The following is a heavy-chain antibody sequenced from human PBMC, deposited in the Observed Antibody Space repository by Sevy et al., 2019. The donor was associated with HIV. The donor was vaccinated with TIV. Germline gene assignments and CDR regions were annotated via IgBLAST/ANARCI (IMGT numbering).Heavy chain of an antibody. V-gene: IGHV3-9*01. D-gene: IGHD3-10*01. CDR3: VKGTMVAIIVLYDPLDI. J-gene: IGHJ3*02. CDR2: LTWSRNSI. CDR1: GFTFADYA. Sequence: SLRLSCAASGFTFADYAMHWVRQAPGKGLEWVSGLTWSRNSIAYADSVKGRFTISRVNDKNFLYLQMNSLRVEDTALYYCVKGTMVAIIVLYDPLDIWGQGTMVTVSS.